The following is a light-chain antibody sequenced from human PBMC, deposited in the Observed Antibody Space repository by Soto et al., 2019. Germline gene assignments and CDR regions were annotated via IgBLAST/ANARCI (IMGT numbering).Light chain of an antibody. CDR3: QRCASSSRYT. V-gene: IGKV3-20*01. CDR1: QSVSSGY. J-gene: IGKJ2*01. Sequence: IVLTQSPGTLALSPGERATLSCRATQSVSSGYLAWYQHKPGQAPRLLIHVASSRVPGIPDRFSGSGSATDFALTISRLEPEDDIVYYCQRCASSSRYTGGQGTKLEI. CDR2: VAS.